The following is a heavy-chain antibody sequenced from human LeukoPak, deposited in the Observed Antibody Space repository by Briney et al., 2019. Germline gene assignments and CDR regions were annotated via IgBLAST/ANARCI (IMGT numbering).Heavy chain of an antibody. CDR2: IYPGDSDT. D-gene: IGHD1-26*01. Sequence: GESLKISCKGSGYRFPSHWLGWVRQMPGKGLGWIGIIYPGDSDTRYSPSFQGQVTITVDKSINTAYLQWSSLKASDTAIYYCARPLSGHYSSLDYWGQGTLVTVSS. J-gene: IGHJ4*02. CDR3: ARPLSGHYSSLDY. V-gene: IGHV5-51*01. CDR1: GYRFPSHW.